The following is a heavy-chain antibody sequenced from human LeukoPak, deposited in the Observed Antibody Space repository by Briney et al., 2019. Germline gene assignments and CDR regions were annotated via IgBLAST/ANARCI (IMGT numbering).Heavy chain of an antibody. J-gene: IGHJ4*02. CDR1: GGTFSSYA. CDR2: IIPILGIA. Sequence: ASVKVSCMASGGTFSSYAISWVRQAPGQGLERMGRIIPILGIANYAQKFQGRVTITADKSTSTAYMELSSLRSEDTAVYYCARGGYCSGGSCYDLFDYWGQGTLVTVSS. CDR3: ARGGYCSGGSCYDLFDY. D-gene: IGHD2-15*01. V-gene: IGHV1-69*04.